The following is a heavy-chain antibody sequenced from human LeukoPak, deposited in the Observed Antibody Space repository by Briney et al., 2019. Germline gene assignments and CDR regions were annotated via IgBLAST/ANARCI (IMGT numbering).Heavy chain of an antibody. CDR1: GYSFTNYW. D-gene: IGHD3-22*01. Sequence: GESLKISCKGSGYSFTNYWIGWVRQMPGKGLEWMGIVYPADSSTRYSPSFRGQVTISADKPITTAYLQWSSLKASDTAMYYCTRHVYDSGGYYYDYWGQGTLATVSS. V-gene: IGHV5-51*01. CDR2: VYPADSST. CDR3: TRHVYDSGGYYYDY. J-gene: IGHJ4*02.